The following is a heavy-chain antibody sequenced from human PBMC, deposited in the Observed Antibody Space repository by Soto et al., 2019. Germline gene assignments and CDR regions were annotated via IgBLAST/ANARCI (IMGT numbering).Heavy chain of an antibody. CDR3: ARSDNYVPFDH. Sequence: QVQLQESGPGLVKPSQTLSLTCTVSGGSISSGDYYWSWIRQPPGKGLEWIGYIYYSGFTYYNPSXNXXLTLSVDTSKNQFSLKLSSVIAADTAVYDCARSDNYVPFDHWGQGTLVTVSS. CDR1: GGSISSGDYY. J-gene: IGHJ4*02. V-gene: IGHV4-30-4*01. CDR2: IYYSGFT. D-gene: IGHD4-4*01.